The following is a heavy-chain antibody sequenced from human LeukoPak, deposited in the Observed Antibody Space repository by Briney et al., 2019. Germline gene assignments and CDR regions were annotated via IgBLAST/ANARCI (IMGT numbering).Heavy chain of an antibody. Sequence: GGSLRLSCAASGCTFSSYWMHWVRQAPGKGLVWVSRINSDGSSTSYADSVKGRFTISRDNAKNTLYLQMNSLRAEDTAVYYCARHGVDYYDGSFDYWGQGTLVTVPS. D-gene: IGHD3-22*01. CDR2: INSDGSST. CDR3: ARHGVDYYDGSFDY. J-gene: IGHJ4*02. V-gene: IGHV3-74*01. CDR1: GCTFSSYW.